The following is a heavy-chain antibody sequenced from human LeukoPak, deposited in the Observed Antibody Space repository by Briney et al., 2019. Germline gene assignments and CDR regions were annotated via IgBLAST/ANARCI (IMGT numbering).Heavy chain of an antibody. CDR3: AMFYYDSSGYYLGYFDY. CDR1: GYTFTSYY. Sequence: ASVKVSCKASGYTFTSYYMHWVRQAPGQGLEWMGIINPSGGSTSYAQKFQGRVTMTRDTSTSTVYMELSSLRSEDTAVYYCAMFYYDSSGYYLGYFDYWGRGTLVTVSS. D-gene: IGHD3-22*01. J-gene: IGHJ4*02. CDR2: INPSGGST. V-gene: IGHV1-46*01.